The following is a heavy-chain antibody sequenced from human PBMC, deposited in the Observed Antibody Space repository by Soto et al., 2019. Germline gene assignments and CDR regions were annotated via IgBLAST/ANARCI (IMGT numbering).Heavy chain of an antibody. CDR2: IIPIFGTA. D-gene: IGHD6-19*01. J-gene: IGHJ4*01. Sequence: SSVKASCKASGGTFSSYAISWVRQAPGQGLEWMGGIIPIFGTANYAQKFQGRVTITADESTSTAYMELSSLRSEDTAVYYCAGKPSPRGWYVSYWDYWGHGTLVTVS. CDR1: GGTFSSYA. CDR3: AGKPSPRGWYVSYWDY. V-gene: IGHV1-69*13.